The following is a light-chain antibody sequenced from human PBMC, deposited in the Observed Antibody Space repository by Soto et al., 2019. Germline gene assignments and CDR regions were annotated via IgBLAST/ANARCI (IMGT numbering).Light chain of an antibody. Sequence: DIVVTQSPLSLPVTPGEPASISCRSSQSLLHSDGYNYLDWYLQKPGQSPQLLIQLGSMRASGVPDRFSGSESGTDFTLKISRVEAEDVGVYYCMQVLQIPVTFGPGTKVDI. J-gene: IGKJ3*01. CDR1: QSLLHSDGYNY. CDR3: MQVLQIPVT. V-gene: IGKV2-28*01. CDR2: LGS.